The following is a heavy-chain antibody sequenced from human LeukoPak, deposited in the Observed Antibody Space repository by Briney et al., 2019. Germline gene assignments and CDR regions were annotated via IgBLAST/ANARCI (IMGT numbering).Heavy chain of an antibody. Sequence: SETLSLTCTVSGYFISSGYFGGWIRQPPGQGLEWIGEIYHSGSTNYNPSLKSRVTISVDKSKNQFSLKLSSVTAADTAVYYCARVGKGLWFGELTLDYWGQGTLVTVSS. D-gene: IGHD3-10*01. V-gene: IGHV4-38-2*02. CDR3: ARVGKGLWFGELTLDY. CDR1: GYFISSGYF. CDR2: IYHSGST. J-gene: IGHJ4*02.